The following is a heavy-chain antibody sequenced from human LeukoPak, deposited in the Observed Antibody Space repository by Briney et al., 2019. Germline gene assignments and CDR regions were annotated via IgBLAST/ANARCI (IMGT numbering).Heavy chain of an antibody. Sequence: SESLSLTCTVSGGSISSYYWSWLRQPPGKGLEWIGYIYYSGSTNYNPSLKSRVTISVDTSKNQFSLKLSSVPAADTAVYYCAREPDYYYGMDVWGKGTTVTVSS. V-gene: IGHV4-59*01. J-gene: IGHJ6*04. CDR2: IYYSGST. CDR3: AREPDYYYGMDV. CDR1: GGSISSYY.